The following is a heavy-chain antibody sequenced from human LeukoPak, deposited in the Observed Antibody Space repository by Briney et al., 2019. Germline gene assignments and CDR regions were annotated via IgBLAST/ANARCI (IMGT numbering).Heavy chain of an antibody. CDR3: ARDPYSGLYGNDYYYYMDV. Sequence: GGSLRLSCAASGFTFSDYNMNWVRQAPGKAMEWVSSITSIGTYIFYADSVKGRFTISRDNAKNSLYLQMDGLGPEDTAVYYCARDPYSGLYGNDYYYYMDVWGKGTTVTISS. J-gene: IGHJ6*03. V-gene: IGHV3-21*01. CDR1: GFTFSDYN. CDR2: ITSIGTYI. D-gene: IGHD1-26*01.